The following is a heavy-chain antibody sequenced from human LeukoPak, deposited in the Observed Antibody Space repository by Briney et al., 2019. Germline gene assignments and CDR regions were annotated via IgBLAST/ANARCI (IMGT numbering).Heavy chain of an antibody. D-gene: IGHD2-2*01. CDR3: ARGSDIVVPAAIRFYVYFQH. CDR1: GYTFTGYY. Sequence: ASVKASCKASGYTFTGYYMHWVRQAPGQGLEWMGWINPSGGSTSYAQKFQGRVTMTRDTSTSTVYMELSSLRSEDTAVYYCARGSDIVVPAAIRFYVYFQHWGQGTLVTVSS. V-gene: IGHV1-46*01. CDR2: INPSGGST. J-gene: IGHJ1*01.